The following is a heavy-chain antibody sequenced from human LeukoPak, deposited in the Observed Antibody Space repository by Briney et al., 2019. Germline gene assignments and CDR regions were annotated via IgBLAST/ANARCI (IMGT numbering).Heavy chain of an antibody. D-gene: IGHD4-23*01. CDR1: GGSISSSSYY. CDR3: ARGNTVVTPLYAFDI. CDR2: IYQSETA. Sequence: PSETLSLTCTVSGGSISSSSYYWGWIRQPPGKGLEWIGSIYQSETAHYNPSLKSRVTISVDTSKNQFSLKLSSVTAADTAVYYCARGNTVVTPLYAFDIWGQGTMVTVSS. V-gene: IGHV4-39*07. J-gene: IGHJ3*02.